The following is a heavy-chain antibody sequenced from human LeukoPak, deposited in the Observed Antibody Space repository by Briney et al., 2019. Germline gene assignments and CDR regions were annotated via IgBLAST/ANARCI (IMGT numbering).Heavy chain of an antibody. CDR2: IYYSGST. CDR3: ARAIREVVVVAATPFDY. D-gene: IGHD2-15*01. CDR1: GGSISSYY. V-gene: IGHV4-59*12. J-gene: IGHJ4*02. Sequence: NPSETLSLTCTVSGGSISSYYWSWIRQPPGKGLEWIGYIYYSGSTNYNSSFKSRVTISIDTSKNQFSLRLSSVTAADAAVYYCARAIREVVVVAATPFDYWGQGTLVTVSS.